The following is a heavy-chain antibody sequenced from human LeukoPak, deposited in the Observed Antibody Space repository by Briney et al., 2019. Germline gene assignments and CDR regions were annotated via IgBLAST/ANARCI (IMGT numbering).Heavy chain of an antibody. J-gene: IGHJ4*02. Sequence: GGSLRLSCAASGFTFSSYNMDWFRQAPGKGLEWVSSITSTSSYIYYAGSVRGRFTISRDNARNSLYLQMSSLRAEDTAVYYCAKDGRIVATSPCEYWGQGTLVTVSS. D-gene: IGHD5-12*01. CDR3: AKDGRIVATSPCEY. CDR1: GFTFSSYN. CDR2: ITSTSSYI. V-gene: IGHV3-21*04.